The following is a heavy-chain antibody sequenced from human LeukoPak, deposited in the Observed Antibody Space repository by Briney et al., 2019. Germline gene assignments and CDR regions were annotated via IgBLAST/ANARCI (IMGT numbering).Heavy chain of an antibody. J-gene: IGHJ4*02. V-gene: IGHV3-33*01. D-gene: IGHD5-24*01. CDR1: GFTFSHYG. CDR2: IWFDGGEI. Sequence: GRSLRLSCAASGFTFSHYGMHWVRQAPGKGLEWVAVIWFDGGEIHYLDSVKGRFTISRDNSKNTLYLQMNSLRADDTAVYYCVRGSGGAGYNYWGDYWGQGTLVTVTP. CDR3: VRGSGGAGYNYWGDY.